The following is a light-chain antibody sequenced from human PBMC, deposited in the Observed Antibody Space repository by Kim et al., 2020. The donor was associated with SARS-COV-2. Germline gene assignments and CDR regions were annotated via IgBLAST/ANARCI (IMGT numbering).Light chain of an antibody. J-gene: IGKJ2*01. CDR1: QSISSEF. V-gene: IGKV3-20*01. CDR3: QQYTTSPPAYT. Sequence: GERATLSCRASQSISSEFLAWYQQISGQPPRLLIFGASNRAAGIPDRFSGGGSVTDFTLTIHRLEPADSAVYYCQQYTTSPPAYTFGQGTKLEI. CDR2: GAS.